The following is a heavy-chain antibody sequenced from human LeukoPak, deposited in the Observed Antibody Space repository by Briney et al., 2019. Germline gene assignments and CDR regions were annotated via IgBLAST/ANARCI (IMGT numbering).Heavy chain of an antibody. J-gene: IGHJ6*02. CDR3: ARVRTRSGGYYYGMDV. CDR2: ISSSGSTI. V-gene: IGHV3-48*03. CDR1: GSTFSSYE. D-gene: IGHD3-10*01. Sequence: GGSLRLSCAASGSTFSSYEMNWVRQAPGKGLEWVSYISSSGSTIYYADSVKGRFTISRDNAKNSLYLQINSLRAEDTAVYYCARVRTRSGGYYYGMDVWGQGTTVTVSS.